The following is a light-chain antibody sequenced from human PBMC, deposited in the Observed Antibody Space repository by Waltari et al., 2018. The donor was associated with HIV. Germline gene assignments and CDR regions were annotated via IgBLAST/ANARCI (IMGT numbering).Light chain of an antibody. J-gene: IGKJ1*01. CDR3: QQYDNWPPR. CDR1: QSISNN. V-gene: IGKV3-15*01. Sequence: ELVMTQSPASLSMSPGERATLSCRASQSISNNLAWYHPKPGQAPSLLIYGASTRATGIPARFSGSGSGTEFTLTISSLQPEDFALYYCQQYDNWPPRFGQGTKVEIK. CDR2: GAS.